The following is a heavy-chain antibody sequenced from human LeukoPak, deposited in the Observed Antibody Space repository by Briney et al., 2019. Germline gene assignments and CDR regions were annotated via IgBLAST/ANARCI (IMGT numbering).Heavy chain of an antibody. CDR2: INPNSGGT. CDR1: GYTFTGYY. J-gene: IGHJ4*02. V-gene: IGHV1-2*02. CDR3: ARWGGESRQYYDILTGYSVFDY. Sequence: ASVKVSCKASGYTFTGYYMHWVRQAPGQGLEWMGWINPNSGGTNYAQKFQGRVTMTRDTSISTAYMELSRLRSDDTAVYYCARWGGESRQYYDILTGYSVFDYWGQGTLVTVSS. D-gene: IGHD3-9*01.